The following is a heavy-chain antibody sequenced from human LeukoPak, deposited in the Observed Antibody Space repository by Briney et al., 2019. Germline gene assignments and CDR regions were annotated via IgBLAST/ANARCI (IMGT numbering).Heavy chain of an antibody. V-gene: IGHV3-23*01. CDR1: GFTFSNYA. CDR3: AKLRADHDAFDI. J-gene: IGHJ3*02. Sequence: GGSLRLSCAASGFTFSNYAMSWVRQAPGKGLEWVSGISGSGGSTYYADSVKGRFTISRDNSKDTLYLQMNSLRAEDTAVYYCAKLRADHDAFDIWGQGTMVTVSS. CDR2: ISGSGGST.